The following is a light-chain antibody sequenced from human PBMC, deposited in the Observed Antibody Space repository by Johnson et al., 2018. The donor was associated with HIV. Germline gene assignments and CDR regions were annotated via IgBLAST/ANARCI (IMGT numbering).Light chain of an antibody. CDR3: ETWDSSLSASYG. J-gene: IGLJ1*01. V-gene: IGLV1-51*01. Sequence: QSVLTQPPSVSAAPGQKVTISCSGSSSNIGNNYVSWYQQLPGTAPKLLIYDNNKRPSGIPDRFSGSKSGTSATLGITGLQTGDEADYYCETWDSSLSASYGFGTGTKVTVL. CDR1: SSNIGNNY. CDR2: DNN.